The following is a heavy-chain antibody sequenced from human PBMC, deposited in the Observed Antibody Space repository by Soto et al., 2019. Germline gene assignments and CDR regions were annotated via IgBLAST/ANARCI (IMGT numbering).Heavy chain of an antibody. CDR2: IYYSGST. V-gene: IGHV4-39*01. J-gene: IGHJ4*01. CDR1: GGSISSSSYY. D-gene: IGHD6-13*01. Sequence: SETLSLTCTVSGGSISSSSYYWGWIRQPPGKGLEWIGSIYYSGSTYYNPSLKSRVTISVDTSKNQFSLKLSSVTAADTAVYYCARTGYSSSWDSPPYYVYWGHGTLVTVPS. CDR3: ARTGYSSSWDSPPYYVY.